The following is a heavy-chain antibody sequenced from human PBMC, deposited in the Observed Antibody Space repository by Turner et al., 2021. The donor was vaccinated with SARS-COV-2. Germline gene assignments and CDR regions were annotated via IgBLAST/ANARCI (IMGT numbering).Heavy chain of an antibody. Sequence: QLQLQESGPGLVKPSETLSLTCTVSGGSISSSSYYWGWIRQPPGKGLEWIGTIYYSGSTYYNPSLKSRVTISVDTSKNQFSLKRSSVTAADTAVYYCASESVLRFLEWLSSGPYYGMDVWGQGTTVTVSS. J-gene: IGHJ6*02. CDR1: GGSISSSSYY. V-gene: IGHV4-39*01. CDR2: IYYSGST. CDR3: ASESVLRFLEWLSSGPYYGMDV. D-gene: IGHD3-3*01.